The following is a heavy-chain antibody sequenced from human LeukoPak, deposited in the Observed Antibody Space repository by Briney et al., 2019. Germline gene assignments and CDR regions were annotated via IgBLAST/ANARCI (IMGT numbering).Heavy chain of an antibody. CDR3: ARDPTNYRTGAFDY. D-gene: IGHD4/OR15-4a*01. CDR2: IYQDGST. Sequence: SETLSITCAVSGFSITTNYYWGWIRQSPQMGLEWIGSIYQDGSTYYNPSLKSRATILVDTSNNRFSLELTALTAADTALYYCARDPTNYRTGAFDYWGQGTPVTVSS. J-gene: IGHJ4*02. CDR1: GFSITTNYY. V-gene: IGHV4-38-2*02.